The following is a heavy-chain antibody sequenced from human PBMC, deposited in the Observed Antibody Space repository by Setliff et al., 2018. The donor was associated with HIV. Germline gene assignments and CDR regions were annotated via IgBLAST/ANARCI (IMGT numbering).Heavy chain of an antibody. J-gene: IGHJ6*03. CDR1: GYTFINYG. D-gene: IGHD3-16*01. V-gene: IGHV1-18*01. CDR2: MSTYSGNT. Sequence: ASVKVSCKAYGYTFINYGITWVRQAPGQGLEWMGWMSTYSGNTDYAQNVQGRFTMTSDTSTTTAYMELRNLRSNDSAVYYCARIVKTTLGDLLSPYYYYMDLWGKGTTVTVSS. CDR3: ARIVKTTLGDLLSPYYYYMDL.